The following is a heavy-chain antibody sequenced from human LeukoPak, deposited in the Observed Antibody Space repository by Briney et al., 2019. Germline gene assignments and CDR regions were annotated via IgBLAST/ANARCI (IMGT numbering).Heavy chain of an antibody. CDR1: GFPFEDYA. D-gene: IGHD3-10*01. V-gene: IGHV3-9*01. CDR2: ISWNSGYI. CDR3: AKDPHYNTLSGYFDY. Sequence: GGSLRLSCAASGFPFEDYAMHWVRQGPGRGLKWVSGISWNSGYIGYADSVKGRFTISRDNAKNSLYLQMNSLTAEDTALYYCAKDPHYNTLSGYFDYWGQGTLVTVSS. J-gene: IGHJ4*02.